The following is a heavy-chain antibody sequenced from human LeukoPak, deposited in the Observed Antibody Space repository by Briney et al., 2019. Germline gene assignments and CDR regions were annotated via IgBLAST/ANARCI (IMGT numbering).Heavy chain of an antibody. V-gene: IGHV3-21*01. Sequence: GGSLRLSCAASRFTFSSYSMHWVRQAPGKGLEWVSSSSNTNGYIYYADSMKGRFTISRDNAKNSLHLQMNSLRAEDTSVYYCARGPEYSYAQIRIRYFDYWGQGTLVTVSS. J-gene: IGHJ4*02. D-gene: IGHD5-18*01. CDR3: ARGPEYSYAQIRIRYFDY. CDR1: RFTFSSYS. CDR2: SSNTNGYI.